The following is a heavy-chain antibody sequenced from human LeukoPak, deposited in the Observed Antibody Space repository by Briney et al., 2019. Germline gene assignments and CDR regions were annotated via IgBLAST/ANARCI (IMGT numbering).Heavy chain of an antibody. D-gene: IGHD3-22*01. J-gene: IGHJ3*02. Sequence: GESLKISCKGSGYSFTSYWIGWVRQMPGKGLEWMGIIYPGDSDTRYSPSFQGQVTISADKSISTAYLQWSSLKASDTAMYYCARRLASYYYDSSGYHIGAVGATHAFDIWGQGTMVTVSS. CDR3: ARRLASYYYDSSGYHIGAVGATHAFDI. V-gene: IGHV5-51*01. CDR1: GYSFTSYW. CDR2: IYPGDSDT.